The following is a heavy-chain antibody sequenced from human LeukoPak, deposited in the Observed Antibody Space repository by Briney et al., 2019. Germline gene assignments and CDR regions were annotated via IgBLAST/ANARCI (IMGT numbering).Heavy chain of an antibody. V-gene: IGHV4-31*03. CDR2: IYYSGST. D-gene: IGHD3-16*01. CDR3: ARNAADGDYFDY. Sequence: SETLSLTCTVSGGSISSGGYYWSWIRQHPGKGLEWIGYIYYSGSTFYNPSLKSRVAISVDTSKNQFSLKLSSVTAADTAVYYCARNAADGDYFDYWGQGTLVTVSS. CDR1: GGSISSGGYY. J-gene: IGHJ4*02.